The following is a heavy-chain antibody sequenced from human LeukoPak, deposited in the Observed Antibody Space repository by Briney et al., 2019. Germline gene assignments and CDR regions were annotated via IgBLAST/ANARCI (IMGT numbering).Heavy chain of an antibody. CDR1: GFTFSSYW. CDR3: ARDLGIQATMGLQRNQRRFYY. J-gene: IGHJ4*02. D-gene: IGHD5-12*01. Sequence: GGSLRLSCAASGFTFSSYWMSWVRQAPGKWLEWVANIRQDESEKYYVDSVKGRFTISRDNAKNSLYLQMNSLRAEDTAVYYCARDLGIQATMGLQRNQRRFYYWGQGTLVTVSS. CDR2: IRQDESEK. V-gene: IGHV3-7*01.